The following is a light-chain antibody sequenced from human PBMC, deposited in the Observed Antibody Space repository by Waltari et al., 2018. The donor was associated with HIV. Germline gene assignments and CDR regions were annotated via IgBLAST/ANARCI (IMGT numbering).Light chain of an antibody. CDR2: ESS. CDR3: QHRANWPELA. CDR1: PSVRSS. Sequence: EIVLTQSPATLSLSPGERPTLSCRASPSVRSSLAWYQQKPGQAPRLLICESSNRATGNPARFSGSGSEKDFTLTSSNQEPDDFAVYFCQHRANWPELALGGGTTV. J-gene: IGKJ4*01. V-gene: IGKV3-11*01.